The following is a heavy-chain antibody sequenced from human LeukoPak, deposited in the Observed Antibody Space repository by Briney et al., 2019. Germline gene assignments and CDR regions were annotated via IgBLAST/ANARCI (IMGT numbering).Heavy chain of an antibody. CDR3: ARPQTMGSSSPLGY. D-gene: IGHD2-2*01. CDR1: GVSISSYY. J-gene: IGHJ4*02. CDR2: IHYGGRA. V-gene: IGHV4-59*01. Sequence: SETLSLTCTVSGVSISSYYWIWIRQPPGKGLEWIGDIHYGGRANYNPSLKSRVTTSLDTSKNQISLKLGSVTAADTAVYYCARPQTMGSSSPLGYWGQGTLVTVSS.